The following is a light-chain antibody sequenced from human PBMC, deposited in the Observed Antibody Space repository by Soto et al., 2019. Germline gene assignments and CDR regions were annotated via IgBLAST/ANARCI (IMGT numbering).Light chain of an antibody. V-gene: IGKV3-15*01. Sequence: EIVMTQSPVTLPVSPGERATLSCRASQSVSSNLAWYQQKPGQAPRLLIYGASTRATGIPDRFSGSGSGTEFTLTISRLQSEDFAVYYCQNYNNRPPWTFGQGTKVDIK. CDR2: GAS. CDR1: QSVSSN. CDR3: QNYNNRPPWT. J-gene: IGKJ1*01.